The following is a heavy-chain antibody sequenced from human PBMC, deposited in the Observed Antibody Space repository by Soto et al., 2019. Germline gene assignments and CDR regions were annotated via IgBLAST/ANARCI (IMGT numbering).Heavy chain of an antibody. Sequence: GGSLRLSCAASGFTFSSHAMHWVRQAPGKGLEWVTLIWYDGSKKYYADSVKGRFTISRDNSKNTVYLQMNSLRVEDTAVYYCARDGGYSSPDSWGQGTLVTVSS. V-gene: IGHV3-33*01. CDR1: GFTFSSHA. CDR3: ARDGGYSSPDS. J-gene: IGHJ4*02. CDR2: IWYDGSKK. D-gene: IGHD5-18*01.